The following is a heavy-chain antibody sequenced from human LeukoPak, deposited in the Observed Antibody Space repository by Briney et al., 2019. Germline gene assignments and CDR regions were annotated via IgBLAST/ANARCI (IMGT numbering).Heavy chain of an antibody. CDR1: GFTFEDYA. V-gene: IGHV3-49*03. D-gene: IGHD3-22*01. J-gene: IGHJ5*01. Sequence: GGSLRLSCRTSGFTFEDYAMSWFRQAPGKGLEWVGLISSKTYGGTTEYAASVKGRFTISRDDSKSIAYLQMNSLKTEDTAVYYCARDTTTYFYDGIGYCMFGSWGQGTLVTVSS. CDR2: ISSKTYGGTT. CDR3: ARDTTTYFYDGIGYCMFGS.